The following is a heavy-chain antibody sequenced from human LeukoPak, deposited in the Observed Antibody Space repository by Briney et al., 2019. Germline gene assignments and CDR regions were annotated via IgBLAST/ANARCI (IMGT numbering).Heavy chain of an antibody. CDR3: AREWLGAFDI. J-gene: IGHJ3*02. Sequence: GGSLRLSCAASGFTFSSYSMNWVRQAPGKGLEWVSSISSSSSYIYYADSVKGRFTISGDNAKNSLYLQMNSLRAEDTAVYYCAREWLGAFDIWGQGTMVTVPS. V-gene: IGHV3-21*01. CDR2: ISSSSSYI. D-gene: IGHD6-19*01. CDR1: GFTFSSYS.